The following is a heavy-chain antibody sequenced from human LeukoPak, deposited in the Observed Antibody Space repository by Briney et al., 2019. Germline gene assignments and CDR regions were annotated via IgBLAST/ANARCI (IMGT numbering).Heavy chain of an antibody. CDR1: GYTFTSYD. J-gene: IGHJ6*02. V-gene: IGHV1-8*01. CDR2: MNPNSGNT. D-gene: IGHD6-13*01. CDR3: AREKEIAATPYYYYGMDV. Sequence: ASVKVSCKASGYTFTSYDINWVRQATGQGLEWMGWMNPNSGNTGYAQKFQGRVTMTRNTSISTAYMELSSLRSEDTAVYYCAREKEIAATPYYYYGMDVWGQGTTVTVSS.